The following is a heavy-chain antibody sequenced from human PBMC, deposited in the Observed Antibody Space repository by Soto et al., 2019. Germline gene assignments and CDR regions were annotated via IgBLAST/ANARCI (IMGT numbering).Heavy chain of an antibody. J-gene: IGHJ4*02. CDR3: ARELPKDLYFDY. CDR2: INPNSGGT. Sequence: ALLKVSCKASEYTFTGYYMHWVRQAPGQGLEWMGWINPNSGGTNYAQKFQGRVTMTRDTSISTAYMELSRLRSDDTAAYYCARELPKDLYFDYWGQGTLVTVSS. D-gene: IGHD2-15*01. V-gene: IGHV1-2*02. CDR1: EYTFTGYY.